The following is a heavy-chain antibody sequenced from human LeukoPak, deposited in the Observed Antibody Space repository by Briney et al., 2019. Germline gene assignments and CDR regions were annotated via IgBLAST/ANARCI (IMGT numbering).Heavy chain of an antibody. CDR1: GGSISSYY. V-gene: IGHV4-59*01. CDR2: SSYTGST. D-gene: IGHD3-10*02. J-gene: IGHJ5*02. Sequence: SETLSLTCTVSGGSISSYYWSWIRQPPGKGLEWITYSSYTGSTNYNPSLKSRVTISVDTSKNQFSLRLRSVTAADTAVYYCARFIPSSGIDPWGQGTLVTVSS. CDR3: ARFIPSSGIDP.